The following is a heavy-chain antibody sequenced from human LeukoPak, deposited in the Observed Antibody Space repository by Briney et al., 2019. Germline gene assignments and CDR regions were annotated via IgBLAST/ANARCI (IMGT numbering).Heavy chain of an antibody. Sequence: SETLSLTCTVSGGSISSGDYYWSWIRQPPGKGLEWIGYIYYSGRTNYNPSLKSRVSISVDTSKNQFSLKLSSVTAADTAVYYCARDFRGSVDAFDIWGQGTMVAVSS. CDR1: GGSISSGDYY. CDR3: ARDFRGSVDAFDI. CDR2: IYYSGRT. V-gene: IGHV4-61*08. J-gene: IGHJ3*02.